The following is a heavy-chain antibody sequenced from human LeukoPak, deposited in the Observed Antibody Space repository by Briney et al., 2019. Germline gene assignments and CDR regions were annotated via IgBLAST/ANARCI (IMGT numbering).Heavy chain of an antibody. J-gene: IGHJ6*03. V-gene: IGHV3-7*03. CDR1: GFTFSTYE. D-gene: IGHD3-9*01. Sequence: PGGSLRFSCAASGFTFSTYEMNWVRQAPGKGLEWVANIKEDGSEKYYVDSVKGRFTISRDNAKNSLYLQMNSLRAEDTAVYYCARENYDILTGYQLYYYYYYMDVWGKGTTVTVSS. CDR2: IKEDGSEK. CDR3: ARENYDILTGYQLYYYYYYMDV.